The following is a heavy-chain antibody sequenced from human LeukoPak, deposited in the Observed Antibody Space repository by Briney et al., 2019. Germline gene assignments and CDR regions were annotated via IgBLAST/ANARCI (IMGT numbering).Heavy chain of an antibody. J-gene: IGHJ4*02. Sequence: PGGSLRLSCAASGFPFSTYAMNWVRQAPGKGLEWVSVITGSGGFTQYADSVKGRFTISRDNSKNTVYPQMNSQRVVDTALYYCVRSLDYWGQGTLVTVSS. CDR2: ITGSGGFT. V-gene: IGHV3-23*01. CDR3: VRSLDY. CDR1: GFPFSTYA.